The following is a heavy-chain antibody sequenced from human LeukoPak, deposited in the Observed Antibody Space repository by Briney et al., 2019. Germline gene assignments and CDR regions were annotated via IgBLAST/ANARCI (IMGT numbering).Heavy chain of an antibody. D-gene: IGHD5-24*01. CDR3: ARDREMATIGRFDY. J-gene: IGHJ4*02. CDR1: GYTFNSYG. V-gene: IGHV1-18*01. CDR2: ISAYNGNT. Sequence: ASVKVSCKASGYTFNSYGISWVRQAPGQGLEWMGWISAYNGNTNYAQKLQGRVTITADESTSTAYMELSSLRSEDTAVYYCARDREMATIGRFDYWDQGTLVTVSS.